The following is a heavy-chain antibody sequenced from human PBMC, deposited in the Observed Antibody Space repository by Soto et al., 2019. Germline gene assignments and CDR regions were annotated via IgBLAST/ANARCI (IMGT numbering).Heavy chain of an antibody. CDR3: AKLYVGAAGPYYFDY. D-gene: IGHD6-13*01. CDR2: ISGSGGST. J-gene: IGHJ4*02. V-gene: IGHV3-23*01. Sequence: GGSLRLSCAASGFTFSSYAMSWVRQAPGKGLEWVSAISGSGGSTYYADSVKGRFTISRDNSKNTLYLQMNGLRAEDTAVYYCAKLYVGAAGPYYFDYWGQGTLVTVSS. CDR1: GFTFSSYA.